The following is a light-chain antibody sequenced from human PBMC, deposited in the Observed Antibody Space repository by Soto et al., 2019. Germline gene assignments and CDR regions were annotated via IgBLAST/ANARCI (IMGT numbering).Light chain of an antibody. Sequence: DAQMTQSPSSLSASVGDSVTITCLASQSIGTYLDWYQHKPGKAPKLLIYAASSLQSGVPSRFSGSGSGTDFNLTISSLQPEDFATYYCQESHSTFGQGTKLEIK. CDR3: QESHST. J-gene: IGKJ2*01. V-gene: IGKV1-39*01. CDR2: AAS. CDR1: QSIGTY.